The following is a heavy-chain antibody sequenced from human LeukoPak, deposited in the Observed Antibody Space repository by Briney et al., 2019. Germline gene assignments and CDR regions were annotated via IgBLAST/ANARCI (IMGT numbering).Heavy chain of an antibody. CDR2: IRSKADNYAT. V-gene: IGHV3-73*01. J-gene: IGHJ4*02. D-gene: IGHD3-10*01. Sequence: GGSLRLSCAASGFTFSGSAIHWVRQASGKGLEWVGRIRSKADNYATVYAASVKGRFTLSRDDSKNTAYLQMNGLKTEDTAVYYCTRVPTRGSGNDYWGQGTQVTVSS. CDR3: TRVPTRGSGNDY. CDR1: GFTFSGSA.